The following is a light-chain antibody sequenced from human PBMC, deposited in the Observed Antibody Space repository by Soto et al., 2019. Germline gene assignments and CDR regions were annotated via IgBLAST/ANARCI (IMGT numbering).Light chain of an antibody. CDR3: QHYLNYPIT. Sequence: AIRMTQSPSSLSASIGDTVTITCRASQDIGSVLAWYQQKPGTAPKVLISGASDLHGGVPSRFGGSGSRTDFTLTITHLQSEDFATYYCQHYLNYPITFGQGTRL. V-gene: IGKV1-8*01. CDR2: GAS. J-gene: IGKJ5*01. CDR1: QDIGSV.